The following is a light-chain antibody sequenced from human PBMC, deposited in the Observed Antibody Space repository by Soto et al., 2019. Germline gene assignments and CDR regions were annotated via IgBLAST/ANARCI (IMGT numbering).Light chain of an antibody. CDR3: QQSFTSPHT. V-gene: IGKV1-39*01. J-gene: IGKJ2*01. CDR2: AAS. CDR1: QTISTY. Sequence: DIPMTQSPSSLSASVGGRVTITCRASQTISTYLNWYQQTPGRAPALLISAASTLQSGVPSRFSGSGSGTEFTLTISSLQPQDFATYYCQQSFTSPHTCGQGTKLESK.